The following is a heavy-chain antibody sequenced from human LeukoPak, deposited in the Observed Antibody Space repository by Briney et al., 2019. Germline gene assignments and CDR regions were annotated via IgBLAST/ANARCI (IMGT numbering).Heavy chain of an antibody. J-gene: IGHJ4*02. CDR3: ASSSGYYYVGYFDY. CDR2: ISSSGSTM. Sequence: GGSLRLSCAASGFTFSSYEMNWVRQAAGKGMEWVSYISSSGSTMYYADSVKGRFTISRDNAKNSLYLQMNSLRAEDTAVYYCASSSGYYYVGYFDYWGQGTLVTVSS. CDR1: GFTFSSYE. D-gene: IGHD3-22*01. V-gene: IGHV3-48*03.